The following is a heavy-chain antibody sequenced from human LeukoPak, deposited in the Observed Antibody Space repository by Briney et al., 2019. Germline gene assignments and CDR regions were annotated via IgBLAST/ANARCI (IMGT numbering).Heavy chain of an antibody. CDR1: GYTFTGYY. Sequence: EASVKVSCRASGYTFTGYYMHWVRQAPGQGLEWMGWINPNSDGTNYAQTFQGRVTMTRDTSISTAYMELSRLRSDDTADYYCAKLKYYYDSSGYRAEYFQHWGQGTLVTASS. D-gene: IGHD3-22*01. J-gene: IGHJ1*01. CDR2: INPNSDGT. V-gene: IGHV1-2*02. CDR3: AKLKYYYDSSGYRAEYFQH.